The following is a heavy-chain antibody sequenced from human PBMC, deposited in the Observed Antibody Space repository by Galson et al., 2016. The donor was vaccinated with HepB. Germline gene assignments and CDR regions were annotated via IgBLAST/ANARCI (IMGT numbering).Heavy chain of an antibody. Sequence: ETLSLTCTVSGGSISSISYYWGWIRQPPGKGLEWTGSIYYSGSTYYNPSLESRVTISVDTSKNQFSLKLSSVTAADTAVYYCARDLAYYYDSSGYYPLYYFDYWGQGTLVTVSS. V-gene: IGHV4-39*07. CDR3: ARDLAYYYDSSGYYPLYYFDY. J-gene: IGHJ4*02. D-gene: IGHD3-22*01. CDR2: IYYSGST. CDR1: GGSISSISYY.